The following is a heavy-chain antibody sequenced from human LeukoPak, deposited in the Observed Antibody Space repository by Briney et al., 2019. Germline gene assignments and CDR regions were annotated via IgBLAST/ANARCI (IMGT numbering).Heavy chain of an antibody. D-gene: IGHD3-22*01. CDR3: AIMHGYYDGSGYWVQ. V-gene: IGHV3-23*01. CDR2: ITPNADRT. J-gene: IGHJ1*01. CDR1: GFTFGSYG. Sequence: GGSLRLSCAASGFTFGSYGMSWVRQAPGKGLEWVAFITPNADRTSYADSVEGRFTISRDNPRNTLYMQMNSLRDEDTAVYYCAIMHGYYDGSGYWVQWGQGTLVTVSS.